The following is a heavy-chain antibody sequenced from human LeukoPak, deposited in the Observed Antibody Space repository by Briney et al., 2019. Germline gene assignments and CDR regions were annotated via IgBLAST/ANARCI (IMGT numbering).Heavy chain of an antibody. D-gene: IGHD2-2*01. CDR2: ISGSGGST. Sequence: GGSLRLSCAASGLTFSSYAMSWVRQAPGKGLEWVSTISGSGGSTYHADSVKGRFTISRDNSKNTLYLQMNSLTAEDTAVYYCTKDLAPTGYCSSTSCYDVLDYWGQGTLVTVSS. J-gene: IGHJ4*02. CDR3: TKDLAPTGYCSSTSCYDVLDY. CDR1: GLTFSSYA. V-gene: IGHV3-23*01.